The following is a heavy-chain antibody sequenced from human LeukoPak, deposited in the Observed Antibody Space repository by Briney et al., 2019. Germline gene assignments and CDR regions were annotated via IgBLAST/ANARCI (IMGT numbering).Heavy chain of an antibody. V-gene: IGHV1-69*13. CDR2: IIPIFDTA. D-gene: IGHD2/OR15-2a*01. J-gene: IGHJ4*02. Sequence: SVKVSCKASGGTFSSYAISWVRQAPGQGLEWMGGIIPIFDTANYAQKFQGRVTITADESTSTAYMELSSLRSEDTAVYYCARANGKGKDYYLEGGYWGQGTLVTVSS. CDR1: GGTFSSYA. CDR3: ARANGKGKDYYLEGGY.